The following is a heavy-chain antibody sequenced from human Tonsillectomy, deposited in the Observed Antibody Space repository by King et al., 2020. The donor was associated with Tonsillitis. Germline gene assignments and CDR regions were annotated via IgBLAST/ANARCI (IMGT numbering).Heavy chain of an antibody. Sequence: VQLVESGGGLVQPGGSLRLSCAASGFTFRNAWMSWVRQAPGKGLEWVGRIKSKTDGGTTDYAAPVKGRFTISRDDSKNTLYLQMNSLKTEDTAVYYXXTXXXXYGTXXYXXXXMDVXXXGTTXTVXS. CDR3: XTXXXXYGTXXYXXXXMDV. CDR1: GFTFRNAW. V-gene: IGHV3-15*01. D-gene: IGHD1-26*01. J-gene: IGHJ6*03. CDR2: IKSKTDGGTT.